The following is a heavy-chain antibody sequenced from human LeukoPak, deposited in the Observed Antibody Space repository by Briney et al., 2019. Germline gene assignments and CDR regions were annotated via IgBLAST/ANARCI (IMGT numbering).Heavy chain of an antibody. CDR1: GGSFSGYY. D-gene: IGHD2-2*01. V-gene: IGHV4-34*01. J-gene: IGHJ6*03. Sequence: KASETLSLTCAVYGGSFSGYYWSWIRQPPGKGLEWLGEINHSGSTNYNPSLKSRVTTSVDTSKNQFSLKLSSVTAADTAVYYCARTRRQAPRVYYYYYYMDVWGKGTTVTVSS. CDR2: INHSGST. CDR3: ARTRRQAPRVYYYYYYMDV.